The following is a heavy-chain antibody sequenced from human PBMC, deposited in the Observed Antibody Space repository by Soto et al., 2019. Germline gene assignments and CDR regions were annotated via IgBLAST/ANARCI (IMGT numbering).Heavy chain of an antibody. V-gene: IGHV4-39*01. J-gene: IGHJ4*02. CDR1: GGSISSSSYY. Sequence: QLQLQESGPGLVQPSETLSLTCTVSGGSISSSSYYWGWIRQPPGTGLEWIGSIYYSGNTYYIPSLKSRVTISVDTSKNQCSLKLSSVTAADTAVYYCASEDYGDYGFDYWGQGTLVTVSS. CDR2: IYYSGNT. D-gene: IGHD4-17*01. CDR3: ASEDYGDYGFDY.